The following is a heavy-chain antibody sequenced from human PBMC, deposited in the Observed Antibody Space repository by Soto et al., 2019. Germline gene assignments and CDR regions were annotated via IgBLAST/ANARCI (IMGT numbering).Heavy chain of an antibody. CDR3: ARGSSTWASYFDF. CDR1: GFTFSSYS. V-gene: IGHV3-48*02. CDR2: ITSSGTTV. J-gene: IGHJ4*02. D-gene: IGHD6-13*01. Sequence: PGGSLRLSCAASGFTFSSYSLNWVRQAPGKGLEWVSYITSSGTTVYYADSVRGRFTISRDNAKNSLYLQMNSLRDDDTAVYYCARGSSTWASYFDFWGQGTLVTVSS.